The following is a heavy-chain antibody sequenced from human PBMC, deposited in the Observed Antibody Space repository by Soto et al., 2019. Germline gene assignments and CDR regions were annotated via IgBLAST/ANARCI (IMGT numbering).Heavy chain of an antibody. D-gene: IGHD3-10*01. V-gene: IGHV1-69-2*01. CDR2: VDPEDGET. Sequence: GASVKVSCKVSGYTFTDYYMHWVQQAPGKGLEWMGLVDPEDGETIYAEKFQGRVTITADTSTDTAYMELSSLRSEDTAVYYCATDRDTMVRGPNWFDPWGQGTLVTVSS. CDR1: GYTFTDYY. CDR3: ATDRDTMVRGPNWFDP. J-gene: IGHJ5*02.